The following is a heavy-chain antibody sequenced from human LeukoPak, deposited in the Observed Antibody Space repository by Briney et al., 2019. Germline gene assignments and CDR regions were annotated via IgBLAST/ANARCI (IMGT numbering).Heavy chain of an antibody. CDR1: GFTFSSYS. Sequence: GGSLRLSCAASGFTFSSYSMTWVRQAPGKGLEWVSSISSSSSYIYYADSVKGRFTISRDNAKNSLYLQMNNLRAEDTAVYYCASSIVVVPAAIDYWGQGTLVTVSS. CDR3: ASSIVVVPAAIDY. D-gene: IGHD2-2*01. V-gene: IGHV3-21*01. CDR2: ISSSSSYI. J-gene: IGHJ4*02.